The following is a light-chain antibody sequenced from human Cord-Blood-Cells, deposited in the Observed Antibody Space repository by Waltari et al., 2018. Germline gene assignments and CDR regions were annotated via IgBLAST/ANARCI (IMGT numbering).Light chain of an antibody. Sequence: SGSPGQSITISCTGTSSDVGGYNYVSWYQQHPGKAPKLMIYDVSKRPSGVSNRFSGSKSGNTASLTIPGLQAEDEADYYCSSYTSSSTFNWVFGGGTKLTVL. J-gene: IGLJ3*02. CDR3: SSYTSSSTFNWV. CDR1: SSDVGGYNY. CDR2: DVS. V-gene: IGLV2-14*04.